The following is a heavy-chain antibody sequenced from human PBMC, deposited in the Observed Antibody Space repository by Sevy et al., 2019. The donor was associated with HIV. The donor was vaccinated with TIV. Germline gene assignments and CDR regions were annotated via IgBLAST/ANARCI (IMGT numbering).Heavy chain of an antibody. Sequence: GGSLRLSYATSRFTFVTYAMNWVRQAPGKGLEWVSGISGSGGSTYYADSVKGRFTISRDNSKNTLYLQMNSLRAEDTAVYYCAKDVYDSSGYYPMGAFDIWGQGTMVTVSS. D-gene: IGHD3-22*01. CDR1: RFTFVTYA. V-gene: IGHV3-23*01. J-gene: IGHJ3*02. CDR2: ISGSGGST. CDR3: AKDVYDSSGYYPMGAFDI.